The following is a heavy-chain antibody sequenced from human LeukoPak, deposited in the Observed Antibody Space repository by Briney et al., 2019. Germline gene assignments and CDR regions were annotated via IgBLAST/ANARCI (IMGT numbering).Heavy chain of an antibody. D-gene: IGHD6-13*01. J-gene: IGHJ4*02. V-gene: IGHV3-23*01. CDR1: GFTFSSYA. Sequence: AGGSLRLSCAASGFTFSSYAMSWVRQAPGKGLEWVSAISGSGGTYYADSVKGRFTISRDNSKNTLYLQMNSLRAEDTAVYHCAKQYSSSWHYFDYWGQGTLVTVSS. CDR2: ISGSGGT. CDR3: AKQYSSSWHYFDY.